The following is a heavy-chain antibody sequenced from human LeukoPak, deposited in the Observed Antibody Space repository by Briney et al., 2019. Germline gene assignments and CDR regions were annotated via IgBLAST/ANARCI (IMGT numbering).Heavy chain of an antibody. CDR1: GYTFSGHY. CDR3: ARGGAHYDILTGYYHRYGMDV. CDR2: INPNSGDT. J-gene: IGHJ6*02. V-gene: IGHV1-2*02. Sequence: GASVKVSCKASGYTFSGHYIHWVRQAPGQGLEWMGRINPNSGDTNYAQKFQGRVTMTRDTSISTANMDLSRLRSDDTAVYYCARGGAHYDILTGYYHRYGMDVWGQGTTVTVSS. D-gene: IGHD3-9*01.